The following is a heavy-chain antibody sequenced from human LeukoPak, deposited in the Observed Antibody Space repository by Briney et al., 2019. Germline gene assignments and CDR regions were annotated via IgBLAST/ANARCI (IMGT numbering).Heavy chain of an antibody. CDR2: IKQGGDEK. D-gene: IGHD1-14*01. V-gene: IGHV3-7*01. J-gene: IGHJ4*02. CDR1: GFTFSKFW. CDR3: ARGGLEPVDY. Sequence: GGSLRLSCSASGFTFSKFWMSWARQAPGKGLEWVADIKQGGDEKYYVDSVKGRFTISRDNAKNTLYLQMNSLRAEDTAVYYCARGGLEPVDYWGQGTLVTVSS.